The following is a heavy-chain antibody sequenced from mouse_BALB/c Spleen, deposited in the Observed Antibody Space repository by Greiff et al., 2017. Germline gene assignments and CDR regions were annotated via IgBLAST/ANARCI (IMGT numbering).Heavy chain of an antibody. CDR1: GFTFSSYT. V-gene: IGHV5-6-4*01. Sequence: EVKLVESGGGLVKPGGSLKLSCAASGFTFSSYTMSWVRQTPEKRLEWVATISSGGSYTYYPDSVKGRFTISRDNAKNTLYLQMSSLKSEDTAMYYCTRKELPYAMDYWGQGTSVTVSS. J-gene: IGHJ4*01. CDR2: ISSGGSYT. D-gene: IGHD2-1*01. CDR3: TRKELPYAMDY.